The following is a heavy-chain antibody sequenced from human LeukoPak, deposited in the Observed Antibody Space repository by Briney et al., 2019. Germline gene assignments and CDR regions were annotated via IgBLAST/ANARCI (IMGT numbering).Heavy chain of an antibody. CDR2: ISSSSSYI. CDR3: AREDDWNYEDY. CDR1: GFPFDDYG. V-gene: IGHV3-21*01. D-gene: IGHD1-7*01. Sequence: GGSLRLSCVASGFPFDDYGMFWVRQSPGKGLEWVSSISSSSSYIYYADSVKGRFTISRDNAKNSLYLQMNSLRAEDTAIYYCAREDDWNYEDYWGQGTLVTVSS. J-gene: IGHJ4*02.